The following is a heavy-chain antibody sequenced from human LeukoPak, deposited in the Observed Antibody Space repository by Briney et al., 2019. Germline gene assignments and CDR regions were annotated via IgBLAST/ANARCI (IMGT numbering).Heavy chain of an antibody. CDR3: AREDSSSYYFDY. J-gene: IGHJ4*02. Sequence: PGGSLRLSCAASGFTFSSYEMNWARQAPGKGLEWVSYISSSGSTIYYADSVKGRFTISRDNAKNSLYLQMNSLRAEDTAVYYCAREDSSSYYFDYWGQGTLVTVSS. CDR2: ISSSGSTI. V-gene: IGHV3-48*03. D-gene: IGHD6-13*01. CDR1: GFTFSSYE.